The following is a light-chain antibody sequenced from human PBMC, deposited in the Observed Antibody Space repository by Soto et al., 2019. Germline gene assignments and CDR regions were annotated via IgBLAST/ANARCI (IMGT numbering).Light chain of an antibody. CDR2: GAS. V-gene: IGKV3-15*01. J-gene: IGKJ4*01. Sequence: EIAMKQSPVTLSVSPGERATLSCRASQTVGSDLAWYQHKPGQAPRLLISGASTGATGIPARFSGSGSGTEFTLTIISLQSEDSAIYYCRLYNFLPVTFGGGTNVDIK. CDR1: QTVGSD. CDR3: RLYNFLPVT.